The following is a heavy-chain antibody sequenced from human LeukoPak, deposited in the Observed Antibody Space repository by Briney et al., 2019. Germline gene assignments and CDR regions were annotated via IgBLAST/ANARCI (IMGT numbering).Heavy chain of an antibody. V-gene: IGHV3-21*01. J-gene: IGHJ4*02. D-gene: IGHD3-22*01. CDR2: ISSSNSYI. CDR3: ARGQPISMITGPYFDY. Sequence: GGSLRLSCAASGFTFSSYSMNWVRQAPGKGLEWVSSISSSNSYIYYADSVGGRFTISRDNAKNSLYLQMNSLRAEDTAVYFCARGQPISMITGPYFDYWGQGTLVTVSS. CDR1: GFTFSSYS.